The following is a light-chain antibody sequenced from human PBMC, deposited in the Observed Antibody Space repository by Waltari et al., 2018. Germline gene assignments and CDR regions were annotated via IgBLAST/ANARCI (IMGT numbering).Light chain of an antibody. Sequence: SYVLTQPPSVSVAPGQTARITCGGNNIGSKSVHWYQQKPGPAPVLVVYDDSDRPSGVPERFSGANCGNTATLTISRVEAGDEADYYCQVWDSSSDHVVFGGGTKLTVL. CDR3: QVWDSSSDHVV. CDR2: DDS. J-gene: IGLJ2*01. V-gene: IGLV3-21*02. CDR1: NIGSKS.